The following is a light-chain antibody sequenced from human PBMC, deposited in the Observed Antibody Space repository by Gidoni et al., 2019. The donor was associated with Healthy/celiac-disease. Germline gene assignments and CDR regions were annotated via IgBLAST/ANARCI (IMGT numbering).Light chain of an antibody. V-gene: IGKV3-11*01. CDR3: QQRSNWLT. CDR2: DAS. J-gene: IGKJ4*01. Sequence: EIVLTQSPATLSLSPGERATRTCRASRSVSSYVGWYQQKPGQAPRLLIYDASNRATCIPARCSRSGSVTDFTLTIISLEPEYFAVYYCQQRSNWLTFGGGTKVEIK. CDR1: RSVSSY.